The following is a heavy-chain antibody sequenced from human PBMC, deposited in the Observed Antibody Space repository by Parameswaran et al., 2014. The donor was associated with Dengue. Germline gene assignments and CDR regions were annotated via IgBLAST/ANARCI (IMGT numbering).Heavy chain of an antibody. CDR3: ARDHLYNWKFIDW. J-gene: IGHJ4*02. V-gene: IGHV3-7*01. Sequence: RWIRQPPGKGLEWVANIKQDGAEKYYVDSVKGRFTISRDNAKDSLYLQMNSLRADDTAVYYCARDHLYNWKFIDWWGQGTLVTVSS. CDR2: IKQDGAEK. D-gene: IGHD1-20*01.